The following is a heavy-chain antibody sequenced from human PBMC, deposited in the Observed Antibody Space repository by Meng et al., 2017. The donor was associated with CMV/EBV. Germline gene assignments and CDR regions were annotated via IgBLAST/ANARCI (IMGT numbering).Heavy chain of an antibody. D-gene: IGHD3-3*01. J-gene: IGHJ4*02. CDR3: ARGDSFWSGYY. CDR2: IIPILGIA. CDR1: GFTFSSYG. Sequence: KISCAASGFTFSSYGMHWVRQAPGKGLEWVGRIIPILGIANYAQKFQGRVTITADKSTSTAYMELSSLRSEDTAVYYCARGDSFWSGYYWGQGTLVTVSS. V-gene: IGHV1-69*04.